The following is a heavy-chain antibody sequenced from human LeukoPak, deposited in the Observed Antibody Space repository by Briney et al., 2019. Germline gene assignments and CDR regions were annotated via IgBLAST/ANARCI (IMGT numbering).Heavy chain of an antibody. J-gene: IGHJ4*02. CDR3: TKGDWLDD. CDR1: GFSFSTYD. D-gene: IGHD3/OR15-3a*01. V-gene: IGHV3-23*01. Sequence: GGCLRLSCAASGFSFSTYDMTWVRQAPGRGLEWVSAVISNGGSTYYADSVKGRFTISRDNSKNTLYVQMNSLRAEDTAIYYCTKGDWLDDWGQATVVTVSS. CDR2: VISNGGST.